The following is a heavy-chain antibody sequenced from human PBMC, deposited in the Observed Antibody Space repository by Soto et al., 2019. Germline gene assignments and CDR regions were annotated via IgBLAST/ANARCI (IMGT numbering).Heavy chain of an antibody. J-gene: IGHJ4*01. Sequence: VESLKISCEGSGDTFTYYWIGWVRQMPGKVLEWMGVTYPFDSDTRYSPSFQGRVTISAVQSTNTAYLELSWLQASDTAIYYCGRQYGGATTGIDYWGQGTVVTVSS. CDR3: GRQYGGATTGIDY. D-gene: IGHD1-26*01. CDR1: GDTFTYYW. CDR2: TYPFDSDT. V-gene: IGHV5-51*01.